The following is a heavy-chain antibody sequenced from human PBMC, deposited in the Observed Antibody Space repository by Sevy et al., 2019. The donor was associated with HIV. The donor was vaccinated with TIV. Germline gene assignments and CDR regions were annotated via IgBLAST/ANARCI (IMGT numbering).Heavy chain of an antibody. Sequence: GGSLRLSCATSGFTFDDSAMHWVRQAPGKGLEWVSGINWNSGSIVYAGSMKGRFTISRDNAKNALYLEMNSLRPEDTAVYYCAKGPEKELLIREFFDFWGRGTLVTVSS. D-gene: IGHD3-10*01. CDR1: GFTFDDSA. J-gene: IGHJ4*02. CDR2: INWNSGSI. CDR3: AKGPEKELLIREFFDF. V-gene: IGHV3-9*01.